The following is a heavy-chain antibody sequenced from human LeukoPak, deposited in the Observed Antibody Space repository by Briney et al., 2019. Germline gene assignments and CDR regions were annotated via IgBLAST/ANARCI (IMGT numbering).Heavy chain of an antibody. J-gene: IGHJ4*02. V-gene: IGHV3-48*04. CDR3: ARDRGGSYSAIDY. CDR1: GFTFSSYS. CDR2: ISSSSITI. Sequence: EGSLRLSCAASGFTFSSYSLNWVRQAPGKGLEWVSFISSSSITIYYADSVKGRFTISRDNAEKSLYLQMNSLRAEDTAVYYCARDRGGSYSAIDYWGQGTLATVSS. D-gene: IGHD2-15*01.